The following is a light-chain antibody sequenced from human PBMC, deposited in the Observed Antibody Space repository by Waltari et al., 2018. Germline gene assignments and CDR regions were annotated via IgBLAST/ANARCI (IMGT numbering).Light chain of an antibody. CDR1: QGISSY. CDR3: RQVNSYPLT. CDR2: AAS. Sequence: DIQLTQSPSFLSASAGDRVTITCRASQGISSYLVWYQQKPGEAPKLLIHAASSLQSGVPSRFSGSGSGTEFTLTISSLQPEDFATYDCRQVNSYPLTFGGGTKVEIK. J-gene: IGKJ4*01. V-gene: IGKV1-9*01.